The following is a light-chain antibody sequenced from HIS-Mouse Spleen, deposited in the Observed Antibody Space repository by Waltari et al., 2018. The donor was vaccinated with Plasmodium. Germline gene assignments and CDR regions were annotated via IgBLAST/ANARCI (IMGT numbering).Light chain of an antibody. Sequence: SYELTQPSSVSVSPGQTARITCSGDVLAKKYARWFQQKPGQAPVLVIYKDSERHSGIPVRFSGSSSGTTVTLTISGAQVEDEADYYCYSAADNNRVFGGGTKLTVL. CDR3: YSAADNNRV. V-gene: IGLV3-27*01. CDR2: KDS. J-gene: IGLJ3*02. CDR1: VLAKKY.